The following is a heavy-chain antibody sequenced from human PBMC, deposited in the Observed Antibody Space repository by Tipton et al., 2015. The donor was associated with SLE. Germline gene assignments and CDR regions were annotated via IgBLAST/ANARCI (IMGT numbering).Heavy chain of an antibody. D-gene: IGHD6-19*01. CDR3: ARALGIAVAGIMDA. V-gene: IGHV4-59*01. Sequence: TLSLTCTVSGGSISSYYWSWIRQPPGKGLEWIGSIYHSGSTYYNPSLKSRVTISVDTSKNQFSLKLSSVTAADTAVYYCARALGIAVAGIMDAWGQGTTVTVSS. J-gene: IGHJ6*02. CDR2: IYHSGST. CDR1: GGSISSYY.